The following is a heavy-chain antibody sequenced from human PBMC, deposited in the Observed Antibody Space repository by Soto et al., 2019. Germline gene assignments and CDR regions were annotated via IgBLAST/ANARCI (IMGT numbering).Heavy chain of an antibody. J-gene: IGHJ6*02. V-gene: IGHV3-23*01. CDR3: AKDRHSNYFYYGMDV. Sequence: HPGGSLRLSCAASGFTFSSYAMSWVRQAPGKGLEWVSAISGSGGSTYYADSVKGRFTISRDNSKNTLYLQMNSLRAEDTAVYYCAKDRHSNYFYYGMDVWGQGTTVTVSS. D-gene: IGHD4-4*01. CDR2: ISGSGGST. CDR1: GFTFSSYA.